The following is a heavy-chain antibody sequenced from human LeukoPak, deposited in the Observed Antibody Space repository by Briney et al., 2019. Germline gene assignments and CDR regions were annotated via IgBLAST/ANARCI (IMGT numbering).Heavy chain of an antibody. CDR3: AAGYSSGWYVRYFDY. J-gene: IGHJ4*02. CDR1: GFTFSSYA. V-gene: IGHV3-23*01. D-gene: IGHD6-19*01. CDR2: ISGSGGST. Sequence: GGSLRLSCAASGFTFSSYAMSWVRQAPGKGLQWVSAISGSGGSTYYADSVKGRFTISRDNSKNTLYLQMNSLRAEDTAVYYCAAGYSSGWYVRYFDYWGQGTLVTVSS.